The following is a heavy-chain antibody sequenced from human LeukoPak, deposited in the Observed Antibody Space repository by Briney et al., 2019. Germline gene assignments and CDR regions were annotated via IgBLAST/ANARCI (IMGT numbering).Heavy chain of an antibody. CDR1: GFTFSDYY. D-gene: IGHD5-24*01. J-gene: IGHJ4*02. CDR3: ARGRDGYNWIDY. V-gene: IGHV3-23*01. Sequence: PGGSLRLSCAASGFTFSDYYMSWIRQAPGKGLEWVSAISGSGGSTYYADSVKGRFTISRDNSKNTLYLQMNSLRAEDTAVYYCARGRDGYNWIDYWGQGTLVTVSS. CDR2: ISGSGGST.